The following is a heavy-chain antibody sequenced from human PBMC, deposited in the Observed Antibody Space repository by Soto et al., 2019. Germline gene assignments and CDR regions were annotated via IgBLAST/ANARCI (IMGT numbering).Heavy chain of an antibody. CDR1: GITVSTNY. J-gene: IGHJ4*02. D-gene: IGHD3-22*01. Sequence: EVQLVETGGGLIQPGGSLRLSCAASGITVSTNYMSWVRQAPGKGLEWVSVIYSDGKTFYADSVKGRFTISRDNSQNTVSLQRNSPRADGTAVYYWARDGGGGYYDSSGYMGVWGQGTLVTVSS. CDR2: IYSDGKT. V-gene: IGHV3-53*02. CDR3: ARDGGGGYYDSSGYMGV.